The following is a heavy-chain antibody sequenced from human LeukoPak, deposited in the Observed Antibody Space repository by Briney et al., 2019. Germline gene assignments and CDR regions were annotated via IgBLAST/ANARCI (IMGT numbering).Heavy chain of an antibody. CDR2: INPNSGGT. CDR1: GYTFTGYY. J-gene: IGHJ5*02. CDR3: ARVGGIAAAGKNWFHP. D-gene: IGHD6-13*01. V-gene: IGHV1-2*02. Sequence: ASVKVSCKASGYTFTGYYMHWLRQAPGQGLEWMGWINPNSGGTNYAQKFQGRVTMTRDTSISTAYMELSRLRSDDTAVYYCARVGGIAAAGKNWFHPWGQGTLVTVSS.